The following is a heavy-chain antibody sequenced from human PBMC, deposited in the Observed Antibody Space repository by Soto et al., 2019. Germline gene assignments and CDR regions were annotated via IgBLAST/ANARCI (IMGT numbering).Heavy chain of an antibody. Sequence: EVQLVESGGGLVRPGGSLRLSCAASGFTFSYYWMHWVRQAQGKGLVWVTRIHSDGSSTTYADFVKGRFIISRDNARNTVALQMNRVRVEDTAVYYCARGDRGAFDLWGQGTVVTVSS. CDR3: ARGDRGAFDL. D-gene: IGHD1-26*01. CDR1: GFTFSYYW. V-gene: IGHV3-74*01. J-gene: IGHJ3*01. CDR2: IHSDGSST.